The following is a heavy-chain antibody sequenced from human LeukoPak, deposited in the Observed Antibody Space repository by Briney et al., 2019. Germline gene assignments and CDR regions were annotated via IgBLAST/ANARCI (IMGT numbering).Heavy chain of an antibody. CDR3: ASGAYRDYFDY. D-gene: IGHD1-26*01. CDR2: ISSRGSTI. V-gene: IGHV3-48*03. Sequence: QSGGSLRLSCAASGFTFSSYEVNWVRQAPGKGLEWISYISSRGSTIYYADSVKGRFTISRDNAKNSLYLQMNSLRAEDTAVYYCASGAYRDYFDYWSQGTLVTVSS. CDR1: GFTFSSYE. J-gene: IGHJ4*02.